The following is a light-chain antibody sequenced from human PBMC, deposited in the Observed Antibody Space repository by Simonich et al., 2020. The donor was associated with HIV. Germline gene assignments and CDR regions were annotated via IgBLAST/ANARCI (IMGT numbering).Light chain of an antibody. Sequence: QSALTQPASVSGSPGQSITISCTGTSGAVCGYNHVSWYQQHPGTVPKVMIYDVTKRPSGVSNRFSGSKSGFTASLTISGLQAEDEADYYCSSYTSISTFVFGTGTKVTVL. CDR1: SGAVCGYNH. CDR2: DVT. J-gene: IGLJ1*01. V-gene: IGLV2-14*03. CDR3: SSYTSISTFV.